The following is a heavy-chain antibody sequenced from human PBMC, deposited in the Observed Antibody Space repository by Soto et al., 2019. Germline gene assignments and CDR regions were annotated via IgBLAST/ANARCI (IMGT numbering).Heavy chain of an antibody. CDR1: GGTFSSYA. D-gene: IGHD2-2*01. CDR3: ARILKYCSSTSCYQDFYYYGMDV. V-gene: IGHV1-69*13. CDR2: IIPIFGTA. J-gene: IGHJ6*02. Sequence: GASVKVSFKASGGTFSSYAISWVRQAPGQGVERKGRIIPIFGTANYAQKFQGRVTITADESTSTAYMELSSLRSEDTAVYYCARILKYCSSTSCYQDFYYYGMDVWGQGTTVTVSS.